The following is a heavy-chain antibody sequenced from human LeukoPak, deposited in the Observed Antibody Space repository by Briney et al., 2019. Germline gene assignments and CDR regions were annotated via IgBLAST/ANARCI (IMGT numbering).Heavy chain of an antibody. Sequence: PGGSLRLSCAASGFTFSSYGMHWVRQAPGKGLEWVAVIWYDGSNKYYADSVKGRFTISRDNSKNTLYLQMNSLRAEDTAVYYCAREFGSGWYLEREFDYWGQGTLVTVSS. V-gene: IGHV3-33*01. CDR3: AREFGSGWYLEREFDY. D-gene: IGHD6-19*01. J-gene: IGHJ4*02. CDR1: GFTFSSYG. CDR2: IWYDGSNK.